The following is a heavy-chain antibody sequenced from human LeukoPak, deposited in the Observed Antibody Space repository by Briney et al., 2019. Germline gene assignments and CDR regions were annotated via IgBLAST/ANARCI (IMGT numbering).Heavy chain of an antibody. Sequence: GESLKISCKGSGYSFTSYWIAWVRQMPGKGLEWMGVIYPGDSNTKYSPSFQGQVTISADKSTSTAYLQWSSLKASHTAMYYCAGFPRWGWRDCWKGCNGVVYWGQGTLVTVSS. CDR1: GYSFTSYW. J-gene: IGHJ4*02. CDR2: IYPGDSNT. CDR3: AGFPRWGWRDCWKGCNGVVY. D-gene: IGHD3-3*01. V-gene: IGHV5-51*01.